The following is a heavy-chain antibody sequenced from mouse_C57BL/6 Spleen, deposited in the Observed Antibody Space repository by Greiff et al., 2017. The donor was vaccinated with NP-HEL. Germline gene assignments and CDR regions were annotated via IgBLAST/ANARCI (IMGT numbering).Heavy chain of an antibody. CDR2: LYPGDGDT. CDR1: GYAFSSYW. Sequence: QVQLKESGAELVKPGASVKISCKASGYAFSSYWMNWVKQRPGKGLEWIGQLYPGDGDTNYNGKFKGKATLTADKSSSTAYMQLSSLTSEDSAVYFCARGSTIVIGYFDVWGTGTTVTVSS. J-gene: IGHJ1*03. D-gene: IGHD2-5*01. CDR3: ARGSTIVIGYFDV. V-gene: IGHV1-80*01.